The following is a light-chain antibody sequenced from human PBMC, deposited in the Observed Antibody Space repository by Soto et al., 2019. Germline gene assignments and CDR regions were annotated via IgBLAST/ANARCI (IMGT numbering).Light chain of an antibody. J-gene: IGLJ3*02. CDR3: QSYDGSLREGV. CDR1: SSNIGAGYD. Sequence: QSVLTQPPSVSGAPGQRVTISCTGSSSNIGAGYDVHWYQHLPGTAPKLLIFGNNNRPSGVPDRFSGSKSGASASLAITGLQAEDEADYYCQSYDGSLREGVFGGGTHLTVL. V-gene: IGLV1-40*01. CDR2: GNN.